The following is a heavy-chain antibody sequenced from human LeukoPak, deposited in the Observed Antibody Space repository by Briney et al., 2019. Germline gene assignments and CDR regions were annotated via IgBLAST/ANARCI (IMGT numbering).Heavy chain of an antibody. J-gene: IGHJ4*02. D-gene: IGHD6-25*01. CDR3: ARDGLSAGIDY. V-gene: IGHV3-7*01. Sequence: GGSLRLSCAASGFTFSNYNINWVRQAPGKGLEWVANIKQDGSEKYYVDSVKGRFTISRDNAKNSLYLQMNSLRAEDTAVYYCARDGLSAGIDYWGQGTLVTVSS. CDR2: IKQDGSEK. CDR1: GFTFSNYN.